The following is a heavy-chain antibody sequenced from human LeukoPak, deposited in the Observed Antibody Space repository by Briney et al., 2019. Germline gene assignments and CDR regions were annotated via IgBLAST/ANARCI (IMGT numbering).Heavy chain of an antibody. V-gene: IGHV4-39*07. J-gene: IGHJ4*02. Sequence: PSETLSLTCTVSGGSISSSSYYWGWIRQPPGKGLEWIGSIYYSGSTYYNPSLKSRVTISVDTSKNQFSLKLSSVTAADTAVYYCARSRRGYSGYDPDYWGQGTLVTVSS. CDR1: GGSISSSSYY. CDR2: IYYSGST. D-gene: IGHD5-12*01. CDR3: ARSRRGYSGYDPDY.